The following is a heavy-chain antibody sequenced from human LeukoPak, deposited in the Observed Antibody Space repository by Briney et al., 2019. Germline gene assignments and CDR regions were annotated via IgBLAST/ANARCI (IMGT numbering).Heavy chain of an antibody. CDR3: ARLGIAAAGS. CDR2: MNPNSGNT. D-gene: IGHD6-13*01. CDR1: GYTFTSYD. J-gene: IGHJ4*02. Sequence: ASVKVSCKASGYTFTSYDNNWVRQAPGQGLEWMGWMNPNSGNTSYAQKFQERVTMTRKTSSSTAYMELSSLRSEATTVYYCARLGIAAAGSWGQGTLVTVSS. V-gene: IGHV1-8*01.